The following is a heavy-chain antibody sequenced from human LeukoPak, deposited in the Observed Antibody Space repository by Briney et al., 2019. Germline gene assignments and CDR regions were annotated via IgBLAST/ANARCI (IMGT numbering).Heavy chain of an antibody. D-gene: IGHD1-7*01. CDR2: ITWNSGTI. V-gene: IGHV3-9*01. CDR3: AKYVTGTGAFDA. Sequence: PGRSLRLSCAASGFTFDDYAMHWVRQGPGKGLEWVSGITWNSGTIGYADSVKGRFTISRDNAKNSLYLQMNSLRAEDTALYHCAKYVTGTGAFDAWGQGTMVTVSS. J-gene: IGHJ3*01. CDR1: GFTFDDYA.